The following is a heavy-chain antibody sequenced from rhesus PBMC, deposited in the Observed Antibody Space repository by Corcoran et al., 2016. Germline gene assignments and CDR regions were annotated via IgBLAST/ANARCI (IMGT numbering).Heavy chain of an antibody. Sequence: QVQLQESGPGVVKPSETLSLTCAVSGGSISDSYRWSWIRQPPGKGLEWIGYNYGSSTSTNSNPARNSRGTSSKDTSKNQFSLKLSSVTAADTAVYYWARSLRYSGYSYYCDYWGQGVLVTVSS. CDR2: NYGSSTST. CDR3: ARSLRYSGYSYYCDY. J-gene: IGHJ4*01. V-gene: IGHV4S10*01. D-gene: IGHD5-24*01. CDR1: GGSISDSYR.